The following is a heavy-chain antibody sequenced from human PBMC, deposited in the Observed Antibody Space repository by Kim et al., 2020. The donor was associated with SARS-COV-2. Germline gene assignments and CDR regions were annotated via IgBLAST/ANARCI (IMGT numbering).Heavy chain of an antibody. CDR1: GGSISSYY. CDR3: ARGGARQQLVLFDP. V-gene: IGHV4-59*13. Sequence: SETLSLTCTVSGGSISSYYWSWIRQPPGKGLEWIGYIYYSGSTNYNPSLKSRVTISVDTSKNQFSLKLSSVTAADTAWYYCARGGARQQLVLFDPWCQGTLVTVSS. J-gene: IGHJ5*02. D-gene: IGHD6-13*01. CDR2: IYYSGST.